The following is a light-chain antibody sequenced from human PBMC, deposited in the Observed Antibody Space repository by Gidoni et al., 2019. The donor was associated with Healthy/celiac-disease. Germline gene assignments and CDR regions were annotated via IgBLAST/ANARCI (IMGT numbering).Light chain of an antibody. V-gene: IGKV3-11*01. CDR2: DAS. CDR1: QSVSSY. J-gene: IGKJ2*01. Sequence: EIVLTQSPATLSLSPGERATLSCRASQSVSSYLAWYQQKPGQAPRLLIYDASNRAPGIPARFSGSGSGTDFTLTISSLEPEDFAVYYCQQRSNWHTFGQXTKLEIK. CDR3: QQRSNWHT.